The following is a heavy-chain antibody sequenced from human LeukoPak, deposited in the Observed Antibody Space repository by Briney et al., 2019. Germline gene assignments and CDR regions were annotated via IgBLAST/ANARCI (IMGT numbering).Heavy chain of an antibody. CDR2: ISNNGGSS. Sequence: GGSLRLSGSASGFTFSAYAMYWVRQAPGKGLEYVSGISNNGGSSFYADSVKGRFTISRDNSKNTLYLQMSSLRAEDTAVYYCVKITSVTGGDCWGQGTRLTVSS. CDR1: GFTFSAYA. D-gene: IGHD1-1*01. V-gene: IGHV3-64D*09. CDR3: VKITSVTGGDC. J-gene: IGHJ4*02.